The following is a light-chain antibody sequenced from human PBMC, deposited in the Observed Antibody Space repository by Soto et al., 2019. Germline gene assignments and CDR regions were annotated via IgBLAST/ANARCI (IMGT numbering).Light chain of an antibody. CDR3: QQYATSPGT. V-gene: IGKV3-20*01. CDR2: GAS. Sequence: EIVLTQSPATLSLSPGERATLSCRASQSVSSNLAWYQQKPGQAPRLLIYGASTRATDIPARFSGSGSGTEFTLTISRLEPEDFAVYYCQQYATSPGTFGQGTKVDIK. CDR1: QSVSSN. J-gene: IGKJ1*01.